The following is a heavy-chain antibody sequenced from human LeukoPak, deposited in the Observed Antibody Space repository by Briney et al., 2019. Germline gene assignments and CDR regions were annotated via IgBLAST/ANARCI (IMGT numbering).Heavy chain of an antibody. CDR3: ARIKRENIAAAGTVDY. J-gene: IGHJ4*02. V-gene: IGHV3-66*01. CDR1: GLTVSSNY. CDR2: IYSGGST. D-gene: IGHD6-13*01. Sequence: GGSLRLSCAASGLTVSSNYMSWVRQAPGKGLEWVSVIYSGGSTYYADSVEGRFTISRDNSKNTLYLQMNSLRAEDTAVYYCARIKRENIAAAGTVDYWGQGTLVTVSS.